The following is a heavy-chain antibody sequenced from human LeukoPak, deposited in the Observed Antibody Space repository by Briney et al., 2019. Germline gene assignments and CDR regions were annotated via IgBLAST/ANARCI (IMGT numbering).Heavy chain of an antibody. Sequence: GESLKISCKGPGYNFTNYWIGWVRQMPGKGLEWMGIICPGDSDTRYSPSFQGQVTISADKSISTAYLQWSSLKASDTAMYYCASLHGGSRGYYGMDVWGQGTTVTVSS. V-gene: IGHV5-51*01. CDR3: ASLHGGSRGYYGMDV. CDR2: ICPGDSDT. D-gene: IGHD4-23*01. CDR1: GYNFTNYW. J-gene: IGHJ6*02.